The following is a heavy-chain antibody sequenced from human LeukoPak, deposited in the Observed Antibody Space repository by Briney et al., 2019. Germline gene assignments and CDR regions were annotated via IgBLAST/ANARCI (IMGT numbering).Heavy chain of an antibody. V-gene: IGHV3-30*18. CDR3: AKDPRYSSSFSYYYYYYMDV. CDR1: GFTFSSYG. CDR2: ISYDGSNK. D-gene: IGHD6-13*01. J-gene: IGHJ6*03. Sequence: GRSLRLSCAASGFTFSSYGMHWVRQAPGKGLEWVAVISYDGSNKYYADSAKGRFTISRDNSKNTLYLQMNSLRAEDTAVYYCAKDPRYSSSFSYYYYYYMDVWGKGTTVTVSS.